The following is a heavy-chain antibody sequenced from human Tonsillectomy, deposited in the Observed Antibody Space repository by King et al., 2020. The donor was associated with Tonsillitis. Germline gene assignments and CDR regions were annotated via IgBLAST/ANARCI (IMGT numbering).Heavy chain of an antibody. Sequence: QLQESGPGLVKPSETLSLTCTVSGGSISSTTYYWGWISQPPAKGLEWIGSIFYSGNTYYNPSLKSRVTMSVDTSKNQFSLKVFSVTAADTAVYYCARTVPSYYFDYWGQGILVTVSS. CDR1: GGSISSTTYY. V-gene: IGHV4-39*01. CDR3: ARTVPSYYFDY. J-gene: IGHJ4*02. CDR2: IFYSGNT. D-gene: IGHD4-17*01.